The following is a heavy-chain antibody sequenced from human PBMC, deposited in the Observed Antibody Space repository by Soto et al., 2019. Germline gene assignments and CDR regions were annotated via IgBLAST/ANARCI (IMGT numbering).Heavy chain of an antibody. D-gene: IGHD6-19*01. J-gene: IGHJ6*02. Sequence: QVQLVQSGAEVKKPGASVKVSCKASGYTFTSYDINWVRQATGQGLEWMGWMNPNSGNTGYAQKFQGRVTMTRNTSRSTAYMELSSLRSDDTAVYYGAVAGTRVYYYYYYGMDVWGQGNPVTVSS. V-gene: IGHV1-8*01. CDR3: AVAGTRVYYYYYYGMDV. CDR2: MNPNSGNT. CDR1: GYTFTSYD.